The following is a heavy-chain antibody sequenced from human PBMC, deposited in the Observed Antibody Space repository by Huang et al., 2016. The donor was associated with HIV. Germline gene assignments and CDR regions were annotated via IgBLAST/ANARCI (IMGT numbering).Heavy chain of an antibody. V-gene: IGHV3-30-3*01. D-gene: IGHD6-19*01. CDR2: MSYDGSNQ. CDR3: AGGFTGSAWSYFDF. J-gene: IGHJ4*02. Sequence: QVHLMESGGGVVQPGRSLRLSCAASGFPFSNFAMHWVRQAPGKGLEWVAVMSYDGSNQYYADAVKDRFTISRDNAKNTLYLLMNSLRPEDTAVYYCAGGFTGSAWSYFDFWGQGTLVTVST. CDR1: GFPFSNFA.